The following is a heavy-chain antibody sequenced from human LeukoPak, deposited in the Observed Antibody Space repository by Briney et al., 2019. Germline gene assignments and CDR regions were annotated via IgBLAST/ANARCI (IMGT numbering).Heavy chain of an antibody. CDR1: GFTFSTYW. V-gene: IGHV3-48*04. CDR3: ARGYDSGSYYVY. Sequence: HTGGSLRLSCAASGFTFSTYWMTWVRQAPGKGLEWVSYISRSASTIYYADSVKGRFTISRDNAKNSLYLQMNSLRAEDTAVYYCARGYDSGSYYVYWGQGTLVTVSS. D-gene: IGHD3-22*01. CDR2: ISRSASTI. J-gene: IGHJ4*02.